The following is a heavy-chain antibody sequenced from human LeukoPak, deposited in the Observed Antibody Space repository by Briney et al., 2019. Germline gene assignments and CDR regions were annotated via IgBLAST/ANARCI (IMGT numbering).Heavy chain of an antibody. Sequence: GGSLRLSCAASGFTFSSYGMHWVRQAPGKGLEWVAFIRYDGSNKYYADSVKGGFTISRDNSKNTLYLQMNSLRAEDTAFYYFAKDADLDYVDDPSCFDYWGQGTLVTVSS. J-gene: IGHJ4*02. CDR2: IRYDGSNK. CDR1: GFTFSSYG. CDR3: AKDADLDYVDDPSCFDY. V-gene: IGHV3-30*02. D-gene: IGHD4-17*01.